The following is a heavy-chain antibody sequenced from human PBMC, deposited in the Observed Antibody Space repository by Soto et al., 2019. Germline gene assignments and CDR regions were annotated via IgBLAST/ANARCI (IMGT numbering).Heavy chain of an antibody. V-gene: IGHV4-59*01. CDR1: GGSISSYY. J-gene: IGHJ6*02. D-gene: IGHD6-6*01. CDR2: IYYSGST. CDR3: ARDQLYSSSEVGYYHGMDV. Sequence: SETLSLTCTVSGGSISSYYWSWIRQPPGKGVGWIGYIYYSGSTNYNPSLKSRVTISVDTSKNQFSLKLSSVTAADTAVYYCARDQLYSSSEVGYYHGMDVWGQGTTVTVSS.